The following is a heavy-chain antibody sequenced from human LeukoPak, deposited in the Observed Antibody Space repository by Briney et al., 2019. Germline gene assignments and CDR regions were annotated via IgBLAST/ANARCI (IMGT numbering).Heavy chain of an antibody. J-gene: IGHJ6*02. D-gene: IGHD6-6*01. Sequence: SVKFSCKASGGTFSSYAISWVRQAPGQGLEWMGGIIPIFGTANYAQKFQGRVTITADESTSTAYMELSSLRSEDTAVYYCARDEYSSSSEYYYYGMDVWGQGTTVTVSS. CDR3: ARDEYSSSSEYYYYGMDV. V-gene: IGHV1-69*01. CDR2: IIPIFGTA. CDR1: GGTFSSYA.